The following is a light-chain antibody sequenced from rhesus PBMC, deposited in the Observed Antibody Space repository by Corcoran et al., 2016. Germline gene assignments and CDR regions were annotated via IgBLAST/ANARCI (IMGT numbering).Light chain of an antibody. V-gene: IGKV1-22*01. CDR1: QSISSW. J-gene: IGKJ4*01. Sequence: DIQMTQSPSSLSAFLEDTVTIPCRAGQSISSWLAWYQLKPGKAPKLLNYNASTVQSGVPSRFSDSGSGTDFPLTISSLQSEDFATYYGQQCSSSPLTCGGGTRVELK. CDR3: QQCSSSPLT. CDR2: NAS.